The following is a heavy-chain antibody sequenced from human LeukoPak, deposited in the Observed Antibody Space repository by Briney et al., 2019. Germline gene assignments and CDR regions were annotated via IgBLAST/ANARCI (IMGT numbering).Heavy chain of an antibody. J-gene: IGHJ4*02. CDR1: GGSISSGDYY. CDR2: IYYSGST. D-gene: IGHD5-18*01. V-gene: IGHV4-30-4*08. Sequence: SQTLSLTCTVSGGSISSGDYYWSWIRQPPGKGLEWIGYIYYSGSTYYNPSLESRVTISVDTSKNQFSLKLSSVTAADTAVYYCAREGYSYGTNDYWGQGTLVTVSS. CDR3: AREGYSYGTNDY.